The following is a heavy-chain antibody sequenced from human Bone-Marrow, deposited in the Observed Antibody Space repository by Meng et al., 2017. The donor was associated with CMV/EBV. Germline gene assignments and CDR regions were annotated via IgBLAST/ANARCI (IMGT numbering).Heavy chain of an antibody. D-gene: IGHD2-21*02. J-gene: IGHJ4*02. CDR3: ARGGLRFLLEHFDY. CDR2: ISYDGSNK. CDR1: GFTFSSYA. Sequence: GESLKISCAASGFTFSSYAMHWVRQAPGKGLEWVAVISYDGSNKYYADSVKGRFTISRDNSKNTLYLQMNSLRAEDTAVYYCARGGLRFLLEHFDYWGQGTLVTGSS. V-gene: IGHV3-30-3*01.